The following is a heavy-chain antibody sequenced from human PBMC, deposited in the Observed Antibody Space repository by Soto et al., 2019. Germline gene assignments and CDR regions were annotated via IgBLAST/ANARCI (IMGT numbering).Heavy chain of an antibody. V-gene: IGHV4-61*01. D-gene: IGHD2-8*02. J-gene: IGHJ4*02. CDR1: GGSVSSGSYY. CDR2: IYYSGST. Sequence: SEPLSLTCTVSGGSVSSGSYYWSWIRQPPGKGLEWIGYIYYSGSTNYNPSLKSRVTISVDTSKNQFSLRLSSVTAADTAVYYCARSVAVTGAHIDYWGQGTQVTVSS. CDR3: ARSVAVTGAHIDY.